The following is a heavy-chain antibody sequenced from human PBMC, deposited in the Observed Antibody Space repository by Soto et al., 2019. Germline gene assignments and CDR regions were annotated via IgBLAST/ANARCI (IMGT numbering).Heavy chain of an antibody. J-gene: IGHJ5*02. CDR2: IYHSGST. Sequence: NPSETLSLTCAVSGGSISSSNWWSWVRQPPGKGLEWIGEIYHSGSTNYNPSLKSRVTISADTSKNQFSLTLRSVTAADTAMYYCARAEWLHCFDPWGHGTLVTVSS. CDR1: GGSISSSNW. CDR3: ARAEWLHCFDP. D-gene: IGHD3-3*01. V-gene: IGHV4-4*02.